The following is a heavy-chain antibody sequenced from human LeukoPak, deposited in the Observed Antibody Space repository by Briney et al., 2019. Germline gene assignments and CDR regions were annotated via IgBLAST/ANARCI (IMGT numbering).Heavy chain of an antibody. CDR3: ARGLGDGEAFDI. Sequence: SETLSLTCTVSGGSISSGGYYWSWIRQPPGTGLEWIGYIYYSGSTNYNPSLKSRVTISVDTSKNQFSLKLSSVTAADTAVYYRARGLGDGEAFDIWGQGTMVTVSS. CDR1: GGSISSGGYY. D-gene: IGHD2-21*01. V-gene: IGHV4-61*08. J-gene: IGHJ3*02. CDR2: IYYSGST.